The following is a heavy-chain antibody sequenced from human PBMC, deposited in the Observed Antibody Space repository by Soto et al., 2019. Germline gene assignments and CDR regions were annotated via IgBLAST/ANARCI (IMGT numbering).Heavy chain of an antibody. CDR1: GGTFSSYA. J-gene: IGHJ3*02. Sequence: ASVKVSCKASGGTFSSYAISWVRQAPGQGLEWMGGIIPIFGTANYAQKFQGRVTITADESTSTAYMELSSLRPEDTAVYYCARCCPYSSGWDDDFDIWGQGTMVTVSS. CDR3: ARCCPYSSGWDDDFDI. D-gene: IGHD6-19*01. CDR2: IIPIFGTA. V-gene: IGHV1-69*13.